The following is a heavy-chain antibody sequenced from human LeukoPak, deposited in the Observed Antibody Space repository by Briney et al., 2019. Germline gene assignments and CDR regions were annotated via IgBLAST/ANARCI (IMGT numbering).Heavy chain of an antibody. CDR2: IGRTGGST. J-gene: IGHJ4*02. D-gene: IGHD3-10*01. CDR3: AKDPMVRGLTYDH. V-gene: IGHV3-23*01. Sequence: GGSLRLSCAASGFTVSNNYMSWVRQAPGKGLEWVSAIGRTGGSTYYADSVKGRFTISRDNSKNTLYLQMSSLRADDTAVYYCAKDPMVRGLTYDHWGQGTLVTVSS. CDR1: GFTVSNNY.